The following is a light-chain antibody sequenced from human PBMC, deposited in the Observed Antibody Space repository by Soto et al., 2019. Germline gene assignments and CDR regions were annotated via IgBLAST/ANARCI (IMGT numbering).Light chain of an antibody. J-gene: IGKJ5*01. CDR2: RAS. CDR1: ESVNNK. CDR3: HQYNNWFPFT. Sequence: EVVLTQSPATLSVSPGERATLSCRASESVNNKLGWYQQKPGQAPRLLIYRASTRATVIPARFSGSGSGTEFTLTISSLQSEDSAVYYCHQYNNWFPFTVGQGTQLEIK. V-gene: IGKV3-15*01.